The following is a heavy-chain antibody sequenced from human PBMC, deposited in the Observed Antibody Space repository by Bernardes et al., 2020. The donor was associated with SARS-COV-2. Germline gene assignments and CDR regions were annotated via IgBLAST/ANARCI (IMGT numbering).Heavy chain of an antibody. Sequence: GSLRLSCAASGFTFSSYGMSWGRQAPGMGLEWVSAISGSGVTTYYADSVKGRFTISRDNSKNTLYLQMNSLRAEDTAVYYCATTVAGTFAPDYWGQGTLVTVSS. D-gene: IGHD6-19*01. J-gene: IGHJ4*02. CDR2: ISGSGVTT. V-gene: IGHV3-23*01. CDR1: GFTFSSYG. CDR3: ATTVAGTFAPDY.